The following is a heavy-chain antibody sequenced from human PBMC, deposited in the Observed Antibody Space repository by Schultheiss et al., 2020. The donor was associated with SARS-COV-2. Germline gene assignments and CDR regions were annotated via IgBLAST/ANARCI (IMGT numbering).Heavy chain of an antibody. J-gene: IGHJ6*02. CDR3: ARDGVYDILTGYYKSYYYYYGMDV. D-gene: IGHD3-9*01. V-gene: IGHV3-21*01. Sequence: GGSLRLSCAASGFTVSSNYMSWVRQAPGKGLEWVSAISGSGGSTYYADSVKGRFTISRDNAKNSLYLQMNSLRAEDTAVYYCARDGVYDILTGYYKSYYYYYGMDVWGQGTTVTVSS. CDR2: ISGSGGST. CDR1: GFTVSSNY.